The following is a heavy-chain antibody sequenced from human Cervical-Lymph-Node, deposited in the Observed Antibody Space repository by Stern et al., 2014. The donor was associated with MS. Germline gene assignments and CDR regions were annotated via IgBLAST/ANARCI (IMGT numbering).Heavy chain of an antibody. CDR2: MNPNSGNT. D-gene: IGHD6-19*01. Sequence: QVQLVESGAEVKKPGASVKVSCKASGYTFTSYDINWVRQATGQGLEWMGWMNPNSGNTGYAQKFQGRVTMTRNTSISTAYMELSSLRSEDTAVYYCARGRHLYSSGWSLDWFDPWGQGTLVTVSS. V-gene: IGHV1-8*01. J-gene: IGHJ5*02. CDR3: ARGRHLYSSGWSLDWFDP. CDR1: GYTFTSYD.